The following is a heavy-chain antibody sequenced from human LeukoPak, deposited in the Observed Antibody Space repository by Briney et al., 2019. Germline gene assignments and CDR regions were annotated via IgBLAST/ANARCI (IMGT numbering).Heavy chain of an antibody. V-gene: IGHV3-7*01. Sequence: GGSLRLSCAASGFPFSSYWMSWVRQAPGKGLEWVANIKQDGREKYYVDSVRGRFTISRDNAKNSLYLQMNSLRAEDTAVYYCARARIRNYYYYYMDVWGKGTTVTVSS. J-gene: IGHJ6*03. CDR1: GFPFSSYW. CDR2: IKQDGREK. CDR3: ARARIRNYYYYYMDV. D-gene: IGHD3-3*02.